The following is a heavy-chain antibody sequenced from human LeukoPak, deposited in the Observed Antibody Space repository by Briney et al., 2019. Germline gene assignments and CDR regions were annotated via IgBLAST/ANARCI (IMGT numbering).Heavy chain of an antibody. CDR2: IKQDGSEK. D-gene: IGHD1-26*01. CDR1: GVTLTTHW. CDR3: AREYSGSYFDY. J-gene: IGHJ4*02. V-gene: IGHV3-7*01. Sequence: PGGSLRLSCPASGVTLTTHWMSCVRQAAGKGLEWVANIKQDGSEKYYVDSVKGRFTISRDNAKNSLYLQMNRLRAEDTAVYYCAREYSGSYFDYWGQGILVTVSS.